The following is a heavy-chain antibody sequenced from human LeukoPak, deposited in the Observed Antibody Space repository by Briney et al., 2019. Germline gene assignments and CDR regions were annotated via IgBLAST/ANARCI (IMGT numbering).Heavy chain of an antibody. J-gene: IGHJ4*02. CDR3: ARSRLGSDYFDY. CDR1: GGSISSGSYY. D-gene: IGHD6-19*01. CDR2: IYISGST. Sequence: SETLSLTCTVSGGSISSGSYYWSWIRQPAGKGLEWIGRIYISGSTNYNPSLMSRVTISLDTSKNQFSLKLSSVTAADTAVYYCARSRLGSDYFDYWGQGTLVTVSS. V-gene: IGHV4-61*02.